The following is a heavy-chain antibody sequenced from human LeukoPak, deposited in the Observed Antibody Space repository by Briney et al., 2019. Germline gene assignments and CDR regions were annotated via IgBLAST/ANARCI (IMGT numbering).Heavy chain of an antibody. D-gene: IGHD3-3*01. V-gene: IGHV1-69*13. CDR3: ARDAAPTIFGVVTLDY. CDR2: IIPIFGTA. J-gene: IGHJ4*02. CDR1: GGTFSSYA. Sequence: SVKVSCKASGGTFSSYAISWARQAPGQGLEWMGGIIPIFGTANYAQKFQGRVTITADESTSTAYMELSSLRSEDTAVYYCARDAAPTIFGVVTLDYWGQGTLVTVSS.